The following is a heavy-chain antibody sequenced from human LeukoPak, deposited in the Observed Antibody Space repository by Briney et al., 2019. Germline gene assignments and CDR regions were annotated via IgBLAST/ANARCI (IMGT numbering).Heavy chain of an antibody. CDR1: GFTFSSYA. CDR2: ISWNSGSI. J-gene: IGHJ4*02. Sequence: PGGSLRLSCAASGFTFSSYAMSWVRQAPGKGLEWVSGISWNSGSIGYADSVKGRFTISRDNAKNSLYLQMNSLRAEDMALYYCAKGGIQLWFSFDYWGQGTLVTVSS. D-gene: IGHD5-18*01. V-gene: IGHV3-9*03. CDR3: AKGGIQLWFSFDY.